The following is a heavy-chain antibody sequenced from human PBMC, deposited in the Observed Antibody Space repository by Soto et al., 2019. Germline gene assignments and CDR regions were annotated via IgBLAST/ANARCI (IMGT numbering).Heavy chain of an antibody. CDR3: ARDFWSCGWYQRGVIDY. J-gene: IGHJ4*02. CDR1: GFTFSSYA. V-gene: IGHV3-30-3*01. CDR2: ISYDGSNK. Sequence: QVQLVESGGGVVQPGRSLRLSCAASGFTFSSYAMHWVRQAPGKGLEWVAVISYDGSNKYYADSVKGRFTISRDNSKNTLYLQMNSLKAEATAVYYGARDFWSCGWYQRGVIDYWGQGTLVTVSS. D-gene: IGHD6-19*01.